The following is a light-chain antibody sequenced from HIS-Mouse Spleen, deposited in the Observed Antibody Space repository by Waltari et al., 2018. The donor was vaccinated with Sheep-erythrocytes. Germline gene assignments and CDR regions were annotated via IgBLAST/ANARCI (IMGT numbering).Light chain of an antibody. Sequence: EIVLTQSPATLSLSPGERATLSCRASQSVSSYLAWYHPKPGQAPRLLNYDASNRATGIPDRFSSSVAGTDFTLTISSLEPEDFAVYYCQPRSNWYTFGQGTKLEIK. CDR2: DAS. J-gene: IGKJ2*01. CDR1: QSVSSY. CDR3: QPRSNWYT. V-gene: IGKV3-11*01.